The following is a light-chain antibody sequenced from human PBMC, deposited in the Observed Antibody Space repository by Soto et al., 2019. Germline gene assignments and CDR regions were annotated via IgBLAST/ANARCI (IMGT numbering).Light chain of an antibody. CDR3: QQYYSYPQT. J-gene: IGKJ1*01. CDR2: AAS. V-gene: IGKV1-8*01. CDR1: QGISSY. Sequence: IRMTQSPSSLSASTGDRVTITCRASQGISSYLAWYQQKPGKAPKLLIYAASTLQSGVPSRFSGSGSGTDFTLTICCLQSEDFATYYCQQYYSYPQTFGQGTKVDIK.